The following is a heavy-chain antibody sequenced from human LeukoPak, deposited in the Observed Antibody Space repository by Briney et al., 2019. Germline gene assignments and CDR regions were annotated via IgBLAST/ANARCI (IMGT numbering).Heavy chain of an antibody. V-gene: IGHV3-48*03. CDR2: ISSSGSTI. CDR3: VRGARGVSGYYFDY. CDR1: GFTFSSYE. Sequence: GGSLRLXCAASGFTFSSYEMNWVRQAPGKVLEWVSYISSSGSTIYYADSVKGRFTISRDNAKNSLYLQMNSLRAEDTALYYCVRGARGVSGYYFDYWGQGTLVTVSS. J-gene: IGHJ4*02. D-gene: IGHD3-10*01.